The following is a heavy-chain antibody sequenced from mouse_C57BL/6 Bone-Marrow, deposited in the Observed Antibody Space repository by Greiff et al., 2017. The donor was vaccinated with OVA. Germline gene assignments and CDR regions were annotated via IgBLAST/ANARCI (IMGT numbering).Heavy chain of an antibody. Sequence: VQLQQSGAELVQPGASVTLSCKASGYTFTEYTIHWVKQRSGQGLEWIGWFYPGSGSIKYNENFTEKATLTADKSSSTVYMVLSRLTSEDAAVYVCARHEDYYGSSYGYFDVWGTGTTVTVSS. CDR3: ARHEDYYGSSYGYFDV. CDR1: GYTFTEYT. D-gene: IGHD1-1*01. V-gene: IGHV1-62-2*01. J-gene: IGHJ1*03. CDR2: FYPGSGSI.